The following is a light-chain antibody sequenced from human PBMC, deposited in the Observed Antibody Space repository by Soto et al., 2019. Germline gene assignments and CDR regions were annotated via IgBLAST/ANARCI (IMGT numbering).Light chain of an antibody. CDR1: SSNIGSNT. CDR2: SNN. CDR3: AAWDDSLNGVV. J-gene: IGLJ2*01. V-gene: IGLV1-44*01. Sequence: QSVLTQPPSASGTPRQRVTMSCSGRSSNIGSNTVNWYQQLPGTAPKLLIYSNNQRPSGVPDRFSGSKSGTSASLAISGLQSEDEADFYCAAWDDSLNGVVFGGGTKLTVL.